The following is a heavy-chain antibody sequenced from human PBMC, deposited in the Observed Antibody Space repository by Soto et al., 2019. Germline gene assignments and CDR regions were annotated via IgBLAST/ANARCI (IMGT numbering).Heavy chain of an antibody. Sequence: QVQLQESGPGLVKPSQTLSLTCTVSGGSISSGGYYWSWIRQHPGKGLEWIGYIYYSGSTYYNPSLKSRVTISVDTSKNQFSLKLSSVTAADTAVYYCARDHWTVTTIDYFDYWGQGTLVTVSS. J-gene: IGHJ4*02. CDR1: GGSISSGGYY. D-gene: IGHD4-17*01. V-gene: IGHV4-31*03. CDR2: IYYSGST. CDR3: ARDHWTVTTIDYFDY.